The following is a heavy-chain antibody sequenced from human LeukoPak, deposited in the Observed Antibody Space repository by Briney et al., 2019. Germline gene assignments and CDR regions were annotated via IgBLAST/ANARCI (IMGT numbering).Heavy chain of an antibody. CDR1: GGSISGYY. V-gene: IGHV4-59*01. Sequence: SETLSLTCTVSGGSISGYYWSWFRQAPGKGLEWIGYIDDSGNTNYNPSLKSQVTISVDKSKNQFSLKLSFVTAADTAMYYCARSDYHNSGSHTVFDAFDIWGQGTRVTVSS. J-gene: IGHJ3*02. CDR2: IDDSGNT. CDR3: ARSDYHNSGSHTVFDAFDI. D-gene: IGHD3-10*01.